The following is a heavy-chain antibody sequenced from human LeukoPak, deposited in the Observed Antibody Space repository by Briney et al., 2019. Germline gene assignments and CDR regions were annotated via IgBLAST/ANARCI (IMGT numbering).Heavy chain of an antibody. Sequence: ASVKVSCKASSYTFTGYYMHWVRQAPGQGLEWMGWINPNSGGTNYAQKFQGRITMTRDTSISTAYMELSRLTSDDTAVYYCARDGKERGYSLYYFDYWGQGTLVSVSS. D-gene: IGHD5-18*01. CDR3: ARDGKERGYSLYYFDY. J-gene: IGHJ4*02. CDR1: SYTFTGYY. V-gene: IGHV1-2*02. CDR2: INPNSGGT.